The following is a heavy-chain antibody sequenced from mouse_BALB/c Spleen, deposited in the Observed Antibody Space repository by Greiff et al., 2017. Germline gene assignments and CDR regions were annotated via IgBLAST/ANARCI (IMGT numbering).Heavy chain of an antibody. CDR2: ISYSGST. CDR1: GYSITSGY. CDR3: ARYDYGSPWLAY. J-gene: IGHJ3*01. V-gene: IGHV3-8*02. D-gene: IGHD1-1*01. Sequence: EVKLMESGPSLVKPSQTLSLTCSVTGYSITSGYWNWIRKFPGNKLEYMGYISYSGSTYYNPSLKSRISITRDTSKNQYYLQLNSVTTEDTATYYCARYDYGSPWLAYWGQGTLVTVSA.